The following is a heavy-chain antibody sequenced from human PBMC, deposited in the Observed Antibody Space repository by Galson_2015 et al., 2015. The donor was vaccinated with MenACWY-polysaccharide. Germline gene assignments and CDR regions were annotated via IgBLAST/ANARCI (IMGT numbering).Heavy chain of an antibody. V-gene: IGHV3-23*01. CDR2: ISPGSETA. J-gene: IGHJ4*02. CDR3: VKGGWADN. D-gene: IGHD1-26*01. CDR1: EFNFSILV. Sequence: SLRLSCAASEFNFSILVMTWVRQGPGKGLEWVSAISPGSETAYYSGSVKGRFTISRDNSKGTLHLQMDSLRAEDTAVYYCVKGGWADNWGQGTLVTVSS.